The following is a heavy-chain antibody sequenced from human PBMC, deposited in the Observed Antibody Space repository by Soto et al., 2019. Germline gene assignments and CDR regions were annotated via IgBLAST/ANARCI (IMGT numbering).Heavy chain of an antibody. Sequence: SVKVSCKASGGTFSSYAISWVRQAPGQGLEWMGGIIPIFGTANYAQKFQGRVTITADESTSTAYMELSSLRSEDTAVYYCAREVCGGGSCYPHYYGMDVWGQGTTVTVSS. V-gene: IGHV1-69*13. CDR2: IIPIFGTA. D-gene: IGHD2-15*01. J-gene: IGHJ6*02. CDR3: AREVCGGGSCYPHYYGMDV. CDR1: GGTFSSYA.